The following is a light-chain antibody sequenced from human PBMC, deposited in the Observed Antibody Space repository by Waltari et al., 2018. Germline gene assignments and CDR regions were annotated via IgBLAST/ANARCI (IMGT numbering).Light chain of an antibody. V-gene: IGKV1-5*03. Sequence: DIQMTQSPSTLSASVGDRVTITGRASQSILTWLAWYQQKPGKAPTLLIYKASNLQSGVPSRFSGSGSGTEFTLTISSLQPDDFATYYCQQYSSHYTFGQGTKLEIK. CDR2: KAS. CDR1: QSILTW. CDR3: QQYSSHYT. J-gene: IGKJ2*01.